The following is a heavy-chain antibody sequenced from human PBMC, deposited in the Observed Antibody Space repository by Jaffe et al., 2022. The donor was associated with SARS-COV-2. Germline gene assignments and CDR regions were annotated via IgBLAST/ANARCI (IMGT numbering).Heavy chain of an antibody. D-gene: IGHD3-16*01. CDR3: AKTASRGRGSEGYWYFDL. CDR1: GFTFSSYA. Sequence: EVQLLESGGGLVQPGGSLRLSCAASGFTFSSYAMTWVRQAPGKGLEWVSGISGSGGSTYYADSVKGRFPISRDNSKNTLYLQMNSLRAEDTAVYYCAKTASRGRGSEGYWYFDLWGRGTLVTVSS. CDR2: ISGSGGST. V-gene: IGHV3-23*01. J-gene: IGHJ2*01.